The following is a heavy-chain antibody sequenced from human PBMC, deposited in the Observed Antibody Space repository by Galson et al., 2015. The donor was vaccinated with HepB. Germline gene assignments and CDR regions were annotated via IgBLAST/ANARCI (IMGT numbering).Heavy chain of an antibody. CDR2: IKQDGSEK. D-gene: IGHD2-15*01. J-gene: IGHJ6*02. CDR3: ARRSSYCSGGSCYSTVYYYGMDV. Sequence: SLRLSCAASGFTFSSYWMSWVRQAPGKGLEWVANIKQDGSEKYYVDSVKGRFTIPRDNAKNSLYLQMNSLRAEDTAVYYCARRSSYCSGGSCYSTVYYYGMDVWGQGTTVTVSS. CDR1: GFTFSSYW. V-gene: IGHV3-7*01.